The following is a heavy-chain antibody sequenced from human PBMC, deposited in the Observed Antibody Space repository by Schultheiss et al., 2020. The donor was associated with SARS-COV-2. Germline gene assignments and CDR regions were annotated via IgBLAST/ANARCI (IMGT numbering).Heavy chain of an antibody. V-gene: IGHV3-30-3*01. CDR2: ISYDGSNK. CDR3: AKDSGTYSYYYYGMDV. J-gene: IGHJ6*02. Sequence: GESLKISCAASGFTFSSYAMHWVRQAPGKGLEWVAVISYDGSNKYYADSVKGRFTISRDNSKNTLYLQMNSLRAEDTALYFCAKDSGTYSYYYYGMDVWGQGATVTVAS. CDR1: GFTFSSYA. D-gene: IGHD1-26*01.